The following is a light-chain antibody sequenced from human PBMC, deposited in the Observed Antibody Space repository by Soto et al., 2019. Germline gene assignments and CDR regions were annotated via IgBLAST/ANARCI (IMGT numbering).Light chain of an antibody. V-gene: IGKV3D-15*01. CDR3: QKYNGWPPGT. Sequence: TQSPATLSASSGEGITLSCRASQSVKNHLDWYQHIPGQAPRLLFYDASIRPTGIPARFSAGGSGTEFTLVISSRQSEDAALYYCQKYNGWPPGTFGQGTKVEIK. CDR2: DAS. J-gene: IGKJ1*01. CDR1: QSVKNH.